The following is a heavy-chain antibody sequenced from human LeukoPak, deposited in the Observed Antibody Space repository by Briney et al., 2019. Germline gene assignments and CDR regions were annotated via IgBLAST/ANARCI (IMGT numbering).Heavy chain of an antibody. J-gene: IGHJ4*02. D-gene: IGHD3-10*01. CDR1: GYTFTGYY. Sequence: ASVKVSCKASGYTFTGYYMHWVRQAPGQGLEWMGWINPNSGGTNYAQKFQGRVTMTRDTSISTAYMELSGLRSDDTAVYYCARGSGELLSSFDYWGQGTLVTVSS. CDR2: INPNSGGT. V-gene: IGHV1-2*02. CDR3: ARGSGELLSSFDY.